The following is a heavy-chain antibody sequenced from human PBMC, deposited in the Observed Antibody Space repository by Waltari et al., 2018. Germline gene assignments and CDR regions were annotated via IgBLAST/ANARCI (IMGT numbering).Heavy chain of an antibody. V-gene: IGHV3-33*01. Sequence: QVQLVESGAGVVQPGRSLRLSWETSGFTLRTVGLHWDGQAPGKGVELVAIIWYDGSNEGYEDSVKGRFTISRDNSKNTLYLQMNNLRAEDTAVYYCARGLVSRPYCAVDVWGQGTTVTVSS. CDR3: ARGLVSRPYCAVDV. J-gene: IGHJ6*02. CDR2: IWYDGSNE. CDR1: GFTLRTVG. D-gene: IGHD2-21*01.